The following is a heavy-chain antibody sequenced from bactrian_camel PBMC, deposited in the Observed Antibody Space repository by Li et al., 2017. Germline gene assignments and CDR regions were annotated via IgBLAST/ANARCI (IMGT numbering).Heavy chain of an antibody. Sequence: HVQLVESGGGSVQAGGSLRLSCAASGYTYNRNCMAWFRQAPGKEREGVARIATGSGNTYYADSVKGRFTISLDSAKNTAYLQMSSLQPEDTAMYYCATVSFGTCTVVAGVNDFGSWGQGTQVTVS. CDR3: ATVSFGTCTVVAGVNDFGS. J-gene: IGHJ6*01. D-gene: IGHD6*01. CDR2: IATGSGNT. CDR1: GYTYNRNC. V-gene: IGHV3S1*01.